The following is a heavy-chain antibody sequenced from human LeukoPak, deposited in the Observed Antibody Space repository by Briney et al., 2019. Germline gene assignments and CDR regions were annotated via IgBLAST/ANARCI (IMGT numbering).Heavy chain of an antibody. J-gene: IGHJ5*02. D-gene: IGHD2-15*01. CDR2: ISSSSSYI. CDR3: ARDIGLGVLDGSCWFDP. CDR1: GFTFSSYS. V-gene: IGHV3-21*01. Sequence: GGSLRLSCAASGFTFSSYSMNWVRQAPGKGLEWVSSISSSSSYIYHADSVKGRFTISRDNAKNSLYLQMDSLRAEDTAVYYCARDIGLGVLDGSCWFDPWGQGTLVTVSS.